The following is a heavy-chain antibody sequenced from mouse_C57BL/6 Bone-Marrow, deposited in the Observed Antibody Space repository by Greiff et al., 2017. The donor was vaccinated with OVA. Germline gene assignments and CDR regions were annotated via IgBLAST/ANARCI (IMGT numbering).Heavy chain of an antibody. CDR2: IYPRSGNT. J-gene: IGHJ3*01. CDR3: ARRNCFAF. V-gene: IGHV1-81*01. CDR1: GYTFTSYG. Sequence: VQLQQSGAELARPGASVKLSCKASGYTFTSYGISWVKQRTGQGLEWIGEIYPRSGNTYYNEKCKGKATLTADKSSSTAYMELRSLASDDSAVYFCARRNCFAFWGQGPLVTVSA.